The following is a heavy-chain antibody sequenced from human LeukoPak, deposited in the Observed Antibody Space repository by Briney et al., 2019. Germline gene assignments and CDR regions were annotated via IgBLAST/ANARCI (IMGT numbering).Heavy chain of an antibody. J-gene: IGHJ3*02. Sequence: PGGSLRLSCAASGFTFSSYSMNWAGRVPGRGREGVSYISSSSSTIYYADSVKGRFTISRDNAKNSLYLHMNSLRAEDTAVYYCARDPGYRGAFDIWGQGTMVTVSS. CDR1: GFTFSSYS. D-gene: IGHD5-12*01. CDR3: ARDPGYRGAFDI. CDR2: ISSSSSTI. V-gene: IGHV3-48*01.